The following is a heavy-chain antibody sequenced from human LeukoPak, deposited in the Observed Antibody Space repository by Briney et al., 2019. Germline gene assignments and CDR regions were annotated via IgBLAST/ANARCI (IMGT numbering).Heavy chain of an antibody. CDR1: GFTFSSYE. Sequence: GGSLRVSCVASGFTFSSYEINWVRQAPGKGLEWVSYISSSGSTIYYADSVKGRFTISRDNAKNSLYLQMNSLRAEDTAVYYCARLRRLDYWGQGTLVTVSS. CDR3: ARLRRLDY. V-gene: IGHV3-48*03. CDR2: ISSSGSTI. J-gene: IGHJ4*02.